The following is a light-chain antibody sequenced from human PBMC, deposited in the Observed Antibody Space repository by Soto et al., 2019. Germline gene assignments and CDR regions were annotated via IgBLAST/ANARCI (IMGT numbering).Light chain of an antibody. J-gene: IGKJ1*01. CDR3: QQTYSSPRT. CDR2: AAS. Sequence: DIQMTQSPSSLSASVADRVTITCRASQSIRRSLNWYQQKPGKAPNLLIYAASSLQTGVPSRFTGSGSGTDFTLTISNLQPEDFAVYYCQQTYSSPRTFDQGTKVDIK. V-gene: IGKV1-39*01. CDR1: QSIRRS.